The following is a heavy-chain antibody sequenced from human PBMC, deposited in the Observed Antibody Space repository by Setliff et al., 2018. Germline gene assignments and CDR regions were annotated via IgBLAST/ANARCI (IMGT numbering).Heavy chain of an antibody. CDR1: GFSFRSYA. CDR2: IDSRSSHI. J-gene: IGHJ4*02. Sequence: GESLTISCEASGFSFRSYAMNWVRQAPGKGLEWVSSIDSRSSHIKYADSLRGRFTISRDNAKNSLFLQMNNLGAEDTAVYYCARGGQFDTSGYHKFDYWGQGTQVTVSS. CDR3: ARGGQFDTSGYHKFDY. D-gene: IGHD3-22*01. V-gene: IGHV3-21*01.